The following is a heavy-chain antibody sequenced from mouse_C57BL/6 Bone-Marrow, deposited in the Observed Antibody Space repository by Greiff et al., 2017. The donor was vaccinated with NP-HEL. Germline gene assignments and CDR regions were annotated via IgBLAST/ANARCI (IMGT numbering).Heavy chain of an antibody. CDR3: AREEIYYDYDWFAY. CDR1: GYTFTSYG. D-gene: IGHD2-4*01. CDR2: IDPSDSYT. V-gene: IGHV1-50*01. J-gene: IGHJ3*01. Sequence: QVQLQQPGAELVKPGASVKLSCKASGYTFTSYGMQWVKQRPGQGLEWIGEIDPSDSYTNYNQKFKGKATLTVDTSSSTAYMQLSSLTSEDSAVYYCAREEIYYDYDWFAYWGQGTLVTVSA.